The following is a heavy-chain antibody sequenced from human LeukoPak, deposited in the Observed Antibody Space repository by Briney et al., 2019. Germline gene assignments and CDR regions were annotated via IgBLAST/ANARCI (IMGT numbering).Heavy chain of an antibody. Sequence: GGSLRLSCAASGFTFSNYWMHWVRQAPGKGLVWVSHISPDGSITNFADSVKGRFTISRDNAQNTLYLQTNNLRAEDTAVYYCARDVSGRDDFWGQGTLVTVSS. CDR2: ISPDGSIT. D-gene: IGHD6-25*01. V-gene: IGHV3-74*01. J-gene: IGHJ4*02. CDR3: ARDVSGRDDF. CDR1: GFTFSNYW.